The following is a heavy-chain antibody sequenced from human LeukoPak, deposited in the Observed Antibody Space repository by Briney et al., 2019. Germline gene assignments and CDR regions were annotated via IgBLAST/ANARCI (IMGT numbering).Heavy chain of an antibody. D-gene: IGHD2-15*01. V-gene: IGHV1-18*04. CDR1: GYTFTSYY. CDR2: ISTYNGNT. CDR3: ARDLVSPGYCSGGSCYSFDY. J-gene: IGHJ4*02. Sequence: ASVKVSCKASGYTFTSYYMHWVRQAPGQGLEWMGWISTYNGNTKYAQKFQGRVTMTTGTSTSTAYMELRSLRSDDTAVYYCARDLVSPGYCSGGSCYSFDYWGQGTLVTVSS.